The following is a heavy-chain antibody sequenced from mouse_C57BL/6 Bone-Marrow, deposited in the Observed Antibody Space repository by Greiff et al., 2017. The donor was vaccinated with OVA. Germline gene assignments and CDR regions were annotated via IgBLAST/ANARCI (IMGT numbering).Heavy chain of an antibody. Sequence: QVQLQQPGAELVKPGASVKLSCKASGYTFTSYWMQWVKQRPGQGLEWIGEIDPSDSYTNYNQKFKGKATLTVDTSSSTAYMQLSSLTSVDSAVYYCARRTDAMDYWGQGTSVTVSS. CDR2: IDPSDSYT. V-gene: IGHV1-50*01. CDR3: ARRTDAMDY. J-gene: IGHJ4*01. CDR1: GYTFTSYW.